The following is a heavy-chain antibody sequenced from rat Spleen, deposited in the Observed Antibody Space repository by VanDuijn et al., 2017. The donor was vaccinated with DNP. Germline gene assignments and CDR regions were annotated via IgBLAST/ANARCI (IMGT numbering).Heavy chain of an antibody. Sequence: EVQLVESGGGLVQPGRSMKLSCAASGFTFSSFPMAWVRQAPTKGLEWVATISTSGGSTYYRDSVKGRFTISRDNAKSTLYLQMDSLRSEDTATYYCARGGRSYFDYWGQGVMVTVSS. CDR2: ISTSGGST. J-gene: IGHJ2*01. D-gene: IGHD1-11*01. CDR3: ARGGRSYFDY. CDR1: GFTFSSFP. V-gene: IGHV5-46*01.